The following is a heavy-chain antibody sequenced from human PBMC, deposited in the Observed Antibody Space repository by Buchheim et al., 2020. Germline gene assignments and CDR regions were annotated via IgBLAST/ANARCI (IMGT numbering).Heavy chain of an antibody. CDR3: ASIGKADY. CDR2: ISHDGSNK. V-gene: IGHV3-30*04. Sequence: QVQLVESGGGVVQPGRSLRLSCAASGFTFSSYAMHWVRQAPGKGLEWVAVISHDGSNKYYAGSVKGRFNISRDNSKTTMYLQMNSLRAEDTAVYYCASIGKADYWGQGTL. J-gene: IGHJ4*02. CDR1: GFTFSSYA. D-gene: IGHD3-16*02.